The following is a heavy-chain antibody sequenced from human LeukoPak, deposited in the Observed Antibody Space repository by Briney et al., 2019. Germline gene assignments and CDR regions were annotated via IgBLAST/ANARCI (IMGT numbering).Heavy chain of an antibody. CDR3: ARVGYCSSTSCWYFDY. J-gene: IGHJ4*02. CDR1: GYSISSNYY. Sequence: SETLSLTCAVSGYSISSNYYWGWIRPPPGKGLEWIGNVFHSGGTYYNPSLKSRVTISVDTSKNQFSLKLSSVTAADTAVYYCARVGYCSSTSCWYFDYWGQGTLVAVSS. D-gene: IGHD2-2*01. CDR2: VFHSGGT. V-gene: IGHV4-38-2*01.